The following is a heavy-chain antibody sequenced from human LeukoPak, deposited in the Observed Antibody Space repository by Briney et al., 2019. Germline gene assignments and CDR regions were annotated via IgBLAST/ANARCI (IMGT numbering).Heavy chain of an antibody. D-gene: IGHD4-11*01. J-gene: IGHJ6*02. V-gene: IGHV3-48*02. Sequence: GGSLRLSCAASGFTFNSYAMNWVRQAPGKGLEWVLYITSSSSTIYYADSVKGRFTISRDNAKNSLYLQMNSLSDEDTAVYYCARAPHYSNYGPYYYGMDVWGQGTTVTVSS. CDR1: GFTFNSYA. CDR3: ARAPHYSNYGPYYYGMDV. CDR2: ITSSSSTI.